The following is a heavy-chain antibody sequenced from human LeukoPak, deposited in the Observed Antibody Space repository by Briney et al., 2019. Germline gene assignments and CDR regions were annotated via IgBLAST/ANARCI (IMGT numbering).Heavy chain of an antibody. D-gene: IGHD4-17*01. CDR1: GFSFSSYS. CDR2: ISSGSTYK. V-gene: IGHV3-21*01. J-gene: IGHJ4*02. Sequence: PGGSLRLSCAASGFSFSSYSMIWVRQAPGKALEWVSSISSGSTYKAYTDSVKGRFAVSRDNARNSLYLQMNSVRAEGTAVYYCARDRGDYGDCHDYWGQGTLVTVSS. CDR3: ARDRGDYGDCHDY.